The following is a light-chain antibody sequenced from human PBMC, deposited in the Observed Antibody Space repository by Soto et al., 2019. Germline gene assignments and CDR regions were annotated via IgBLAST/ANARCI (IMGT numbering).Light chain of an antibody. V-gene: IGLV2-14*01. CDR1: SSDVGNYDY. Sequence: QSVLTQPASVSGSPGQSITISCTGTSSDVGNYDYVSWYLHHPGKAPKLIIYEVTNRPSGVSNRFSGSKSGNTASLTISGLQAEDEADYYCSSYTSSTTVIFGGGTKVTVL. CDR3: SSYTSSTTVI. CDR2: EVT. J-gene: IGLJ2*01.